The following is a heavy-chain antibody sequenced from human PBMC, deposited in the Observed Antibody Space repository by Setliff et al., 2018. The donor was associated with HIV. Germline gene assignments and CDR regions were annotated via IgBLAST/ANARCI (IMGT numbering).Heavy chain of an antibody. J-gene: IGHJ4*02. CDR2: IYYSGTT. D-gene: IGHD3-22*01. V-gene: IGHV4-39*01. CDR1: GGSISSRNYY. CDR3: ARPYDSLYG. Sequence: SETLSLTCTVSGGSISSRNYYWAWIRQPPGKGLEWIGTIYYSGTTHYNPSLNSRVIISVDTSKNQFSLRLNSVTAADTAVYYCARPYDSLYGWGQGVLVTVSS.